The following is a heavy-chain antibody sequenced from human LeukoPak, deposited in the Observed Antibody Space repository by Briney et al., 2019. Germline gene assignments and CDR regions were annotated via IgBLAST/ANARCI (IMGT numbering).Heavy chain of an antibody. D-gene: IGHD4-23*01. Sequence: GGSLRLSCAASGFTFSSYSMNWVRQAPGEGLEWVSSISSSSSYIYYADSVKGRFTISRDNAKDSLYLQMNSLRAEDTAVYYCARDPIGGLYYYYMDVWGKGTTVTVSS. J-gene: IGHJ6*03. CDR1: GFTFSSYS. V-gene: IGHV3-21*01. CDR3: ARDPIGGLYYYYMDV. CDR2: ISSSSSYI.